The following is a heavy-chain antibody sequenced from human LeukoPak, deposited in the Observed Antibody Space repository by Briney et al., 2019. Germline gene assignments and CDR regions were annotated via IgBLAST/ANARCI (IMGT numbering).Heavy chain of an antibody. J-gene: IGHJ4*02. Sequence: PGGSLRLSCAASGFTVSSNYMSWVRQAPGKGLEWVSVIYSGGSTYYADSVKGRFTISRDNSKNTLYLQMNSLRAEDTAVYYCARDLWGYYDSSGEGRDYWGQGTLVTVSS. CDR3: ARDLWGYYDSSGEGRDY. CDR2: IYSGGST. V-gene: IGHV3-53*01. CDR1: GFTVSSNY. D-gene: IGHD3-22*01.